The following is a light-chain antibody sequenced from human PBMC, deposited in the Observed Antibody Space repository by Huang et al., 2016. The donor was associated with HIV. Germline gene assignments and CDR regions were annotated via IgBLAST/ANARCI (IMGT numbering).Light chain of an antibody. J-gene: IGKJ4*01. CDR1: QSVGNY. V-gene: IGKV3-11*01. Sequence: IVLTQSPATLSWYPGERVTLSCRASQSVGNYIAWYQQHPGQSPKRLIYDTSTRATGTPVRFSGSGSGTDFTLTIRSLESEDFAVYDCQQRSSGVTFGGGTKV. CDR3: QQRSSGVT. CDR2: DTS.